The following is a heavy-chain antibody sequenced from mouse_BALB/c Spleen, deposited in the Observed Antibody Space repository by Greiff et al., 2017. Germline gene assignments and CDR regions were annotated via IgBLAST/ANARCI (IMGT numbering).Heavy chain of an antibody. CDR3: ARGAHGRDYFDY. CDR1: GYTFTNYW. CDR2: IYPGGGYT. D-gene: IGHD1-1*01. Sequence: VQRVESGAELVRPGTSVKISCKASGYTFTNYWLGWVKQRPGHGLEWIGDIYPGGGYTNYNEKFKGKATLTADTSSSTAYMQLSSLTSEDSAVYFCARGAHGRDYFDYWGQGTTLTVSS. J-gene: IGHJ2*01. V-gene: IGHV1-63*02.